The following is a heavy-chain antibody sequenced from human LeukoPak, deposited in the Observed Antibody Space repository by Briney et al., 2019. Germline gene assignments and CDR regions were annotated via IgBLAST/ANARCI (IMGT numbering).Heavy chain of an antibody. CDR3: ARGAVSSGYIDY. CDR2: IYHSGST. Sequence: PSETLSLTCTVSGGSISSYYWSWIRQPPGKGLEWIGEIYHSGSTNYNPSLKSRVTISVDKSKNQFSLKLSSVTAADTAVYYCARGAVSSGYIDYWGQGTLVTVSS. V-gene: IGHV4-59*12. D-gene: IGHD3-22*01. CDR1: GGSISSYY. J-gene: IGHJ4*02.